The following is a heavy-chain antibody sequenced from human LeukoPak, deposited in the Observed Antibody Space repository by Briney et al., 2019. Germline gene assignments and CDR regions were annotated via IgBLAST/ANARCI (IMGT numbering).Heavy chain of an antibody. J-gene: IGHJ5*02. D-gene: IGHD6-6*01. Sequence: SETLSLTCAVYGGSFSGYYWSWIRQPPGKGLEWIGEINHSGSTNYNPSLKSRVTISVDTSKNQFSLKLSSVTAADTAVYYCARGPSIAARLQNWFDPWGQGTLVTVSS. CDR3: ARGPSIAARLQNWFDP. CDR2: INHSGST. V-gene: IGHV4-34*01. CDR1: GGSFSGYY.